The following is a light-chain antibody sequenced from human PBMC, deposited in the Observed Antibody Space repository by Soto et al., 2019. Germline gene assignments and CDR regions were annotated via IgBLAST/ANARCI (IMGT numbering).Light chain of an antibody. CDR2: AAY. Sequence: DIQMTQSPSSLSASVGDRVTITCRASQSISTYLNWYQQKPGKAPKLLTYAAYNLQSGFPSRFSGRASGTDFTLTISSLQADDVATYSCQQSYSSPRTFGQGTKVEIK. V-gene: IGKV1-39*01. CDR3: QQSYSSPRT. CDR1: QSISTY. J-gene: IGKJ1*01.